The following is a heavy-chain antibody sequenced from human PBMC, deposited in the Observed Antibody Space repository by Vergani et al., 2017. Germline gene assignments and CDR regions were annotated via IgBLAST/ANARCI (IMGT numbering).Heavy chain of an antibody. CDR1: GGSMSGYY. D-gene: IGHD6-13*01. Sequence: QVQLQESGPGLVKPSETLSLICTVSGGSMSGYYWSWIRQAPGKGLEWIGSLSTTGGATHASHNPSLKSRVSISVDTSKSQFSLRLTSVTAADSAIYYCAGDTHSWQRADRWGQGLLVSVSS. V-gene: IGHV4-4*09. J-gene: IGHJ5*02. CDR2: LSTTGGA. CDR3: AGDTHSWQRADR.